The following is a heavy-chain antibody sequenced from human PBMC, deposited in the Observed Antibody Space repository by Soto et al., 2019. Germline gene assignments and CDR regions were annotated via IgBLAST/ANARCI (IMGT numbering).Heavy chain of an antibody. CDR2: IYYSGST. D-gene: IGHD3-16*01. Sequence: SETLSLTCTVSGGSISSYYWSWIRQPPGKGLEWIGYIYYSGSTNYNPSLKSRVTISVDTSKNQFSLKLSSVTAADTAVYYCARVGGPDAFDIWGQGTMVTVS. CDR1: GGSISSYY. J-gene: IGHJ3*02. CDR3: ARVGGPDAFDI. V-gene: IGHV4-59*01.